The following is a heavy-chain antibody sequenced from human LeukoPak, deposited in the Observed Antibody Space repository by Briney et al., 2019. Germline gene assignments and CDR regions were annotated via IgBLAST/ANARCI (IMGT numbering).Heavy chain of an antibody. D-gene: IGHD6-19*01. CDR1: GGSFSGYY. J-gene: IGHJ4*02. CDR2: IIGSDDNT. Sequence: ETLSLTCAVYGGSFSGYYWSWVRQAPGKGLEWVSTIIGSDDNTYYADSVKGRFTISRDNSKNTLYLQTNSLRAEDTAVYYCAKGKYSSGWYVFDYWGQGTLVTVSS. V-gene: IGHV3-23*01. CDR3: AKGKYSSGWYVFDY.